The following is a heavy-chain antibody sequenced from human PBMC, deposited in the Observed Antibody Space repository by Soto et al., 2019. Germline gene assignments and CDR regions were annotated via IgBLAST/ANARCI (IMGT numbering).Heavy chain of an antibody. V-gene: IGHV3-9*01. J-gene: IGHJ6*02. CDR1: GFTFDDYA. CDR2: ISWNSGSI. D-gene: IGHD6-6*01. CDR3: AKVGEGQLTFPKYGMDV. Sequence: EVQLVESGGGLVQPGRSLRLSCAASGFTFDDYAMHWVRQAPGKGLEWVSGISWNSGSIGYADSVKGRFTISRDNAKNSLYLQMNSLRAEDTALYYCAKVGEGQLTFPKYGMDVWGQGTTVTVSS.